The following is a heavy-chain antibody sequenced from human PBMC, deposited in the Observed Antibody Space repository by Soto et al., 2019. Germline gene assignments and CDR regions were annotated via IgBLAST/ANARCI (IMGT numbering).Heavy chain of an antibody. V-gene: IGHV2-5*02. CDR2: IYWDEEK. CDR3: AHRLVRDELYGLDV. Sequence: QITLKESGPTLVKPTETLTLTCTFSGFSLRTSGVGVGWIRQPPGKALEWLAFIYWDEEKRYSPSLKSRLTFIKTTRXNQVVLIMTNMDPVDTATYYCAHRLVRDELYGLDVWGQGTTVIVSS. J-gene: IGHJ6*02. D-gene: IGHD1-7*01. CDR1: GFSLRTSGVG.